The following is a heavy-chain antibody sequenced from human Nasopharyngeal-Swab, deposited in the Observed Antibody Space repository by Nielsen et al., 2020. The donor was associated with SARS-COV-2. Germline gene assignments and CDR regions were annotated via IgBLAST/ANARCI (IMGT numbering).Heavy chain of an antibody. V-gene: IGHV1-8*03. D-gene: IGHD6-19*01. CDR3: ASVQESVAGGVYYYYYMDV. J-gene: IGHJ6*03. CDR2: MNPNSGNT. Sequence: WVRQAPGQGLEWMGWMNPNSGNTGYAEKFQGRVTITADKSTSTADMELSRLRSEDTTVYYCASVQESVAGGVYYYYYMDVWGKGTTVTVSS.